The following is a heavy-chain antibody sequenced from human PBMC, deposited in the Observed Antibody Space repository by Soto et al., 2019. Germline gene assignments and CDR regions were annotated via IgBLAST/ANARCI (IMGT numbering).Heavy chain of an antibody. Sequence: SETLSLTCAVSGVSISSGCYSWSWIRQPPGKGLEWIGYIYHNKNTYYNPSLKSRVTISADRSKNHFSLKLSSVTAADTAVYYCASGPKGYYDTTGYYIYFQHWGQGTLVTVSS. J-gene: IGHJ1*01. V-gene: IGHV4-30-2*01. CDR1: GVSISSGCYS. D-gene: IGHD3-22*01. CDR3: ASGPKGYYDTTGYYIYFQH. CDR2: IYHNKNT.